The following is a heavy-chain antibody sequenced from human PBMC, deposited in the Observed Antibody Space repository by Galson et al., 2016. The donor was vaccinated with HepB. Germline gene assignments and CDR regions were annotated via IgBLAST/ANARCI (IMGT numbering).Heavy chain of an antibody. Sequence: SVKVSCKASGYTYTSYGLSWLRQAPGQGLEWMGWISAYNGNTIYAQNLQGRVTMTTETSTRTAYMELMSLRSDDTAVYYCARSSETYYYGSGSYDAAFDFWGQGTVVTVSS. V-gene: IGHV1-18*01. CDR2: ISAYNGNT. D-gene: IGHD3-10*01. J-gene: IGHJ3*01. CDR1: GYTYTSYG. CDR3: ARSSETYYYGSGSYDAAFDF.